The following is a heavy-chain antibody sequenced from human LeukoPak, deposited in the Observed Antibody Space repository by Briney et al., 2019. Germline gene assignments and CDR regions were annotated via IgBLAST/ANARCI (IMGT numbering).Heavy chain of an antibody. Sequence: GGSLRLSCAASGFTFSSYSMNWVRQAPGKGLEWVSSISSSSSYIYYADSVKGRFTISRDNAKNSLYLQINSLRAEDTAVYYCAKDHLPGIVVADRDYWGQGTLVTVSS. CDR1: GFTFSSYS. D-gene: IGHD6-19*01. J-gene: IGHJ4*02. CDR3: AKDHLPGIVVADRDY. CDR2: ISSSSSYI. V-gene: IGHV3-21*04.